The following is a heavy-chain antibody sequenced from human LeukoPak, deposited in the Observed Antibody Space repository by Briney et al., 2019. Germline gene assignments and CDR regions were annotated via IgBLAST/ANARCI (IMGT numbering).Heavy chain of an antibody. CDR2: IYYSGST. V-gene: IGHV4-30-4*08. J-gene: IGHJ4*02. CDR3: ARIGSRYSSGWYVGY. D-gene: IGHD6-19*01. Sequence: SQTLSLTRTVSGGSISSGDYYWSWIRQPPGKGLEWIGYIYYSGSTYYNPSLKSRVTISVDTSKNQFSLKLSSVTAADTAVYYCARIGSRYSSGWYVGYWGQGTLVTVSS. CDR1: GGSISSGDYY.